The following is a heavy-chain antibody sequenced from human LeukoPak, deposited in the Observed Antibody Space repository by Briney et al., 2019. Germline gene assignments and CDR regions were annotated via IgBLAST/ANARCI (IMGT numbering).Heavy chain of an antibody. D-gene: IGHD1-1*01. V-gene: IGHV1-8*01. J-gene: IGHJ4*02. CDR1: GYTFTSYD. CDR2: MNPNSGNT. Sequence: PSVKVSCKASGYTFTSYDINWVRQATGQGLEWMGWMNPNSGNTGYAQKFQGRVTMTRNTSISTAYMELSSLRSEDTAVYYCARKGKTTGRLDYWGQGTLVTVSS. CDR3: ARKGKTTGRLDY.